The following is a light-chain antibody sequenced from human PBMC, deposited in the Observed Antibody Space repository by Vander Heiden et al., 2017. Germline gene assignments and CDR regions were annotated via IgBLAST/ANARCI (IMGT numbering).Light chain of an antibody. CDR1: SSNIGAAYD. J-gene: IGLJ3*02. CDR2: GNT. Sequence: HSVLPQPPSVSGAPGQWCPTSCTGSSSNIGAAYDVHWYQHLPGTAPKILIYGNTNRPSGVPDRFSGSKSGTSASLAITGLQAEDEADYYCQSYDSSLSGWVFGGGTKLTVV. V-gene: IGLV1-40*01. CDR3: QSYDSSLSGWV.